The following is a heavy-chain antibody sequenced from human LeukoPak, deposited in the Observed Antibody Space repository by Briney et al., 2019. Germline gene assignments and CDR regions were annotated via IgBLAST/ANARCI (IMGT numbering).Heavy chain of an antibody. D-gene: IGHD3-22*01. CDR3: ARLPPPRYDSSGYYRAFDY. CDR1: GGSISRYY. V-gene: IGHV4-59*01. CDR2: IYYSGST. Sequence: SETLSLTCTVSGGSISRYYWSWIRQPPGKGLEWIGYIYYSGSTNYNPSLKSRVTISVDTSKNQFSLKLSSVTAADTAVYYCARLPPPRYDSSGYYRAFDYWGQGTLVTVSS. J-gene: IGHJ4*02.